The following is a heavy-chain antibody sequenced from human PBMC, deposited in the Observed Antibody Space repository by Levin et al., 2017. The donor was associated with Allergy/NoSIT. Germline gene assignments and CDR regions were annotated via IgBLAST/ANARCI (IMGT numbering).Heavy chain of an antibody. Sequence: EASVKVSCKASGYTFTSYGISWVRQAPGQGLEWMGWISAYNGNTNYAQKLQGRVTMTTDTSTSTAYMELRSLRSDDTAVYYCARVRSFSVVPAATNWFDPWGQGTLVTVSS. CDR1: GYTFTSYG. V-gene: IGHV1-18*01. CDR2: ISAYNGNT. CDR3: ARVRSFSVVPAATNWFDP. D-gene: IGHD2-2*01. J-gene: IGHJ5*02.